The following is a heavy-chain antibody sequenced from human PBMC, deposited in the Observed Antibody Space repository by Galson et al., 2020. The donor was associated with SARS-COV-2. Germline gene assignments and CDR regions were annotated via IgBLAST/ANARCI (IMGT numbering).Heavy chain of an antibody. V-gene: IGHV3-33*08. CDR2: IFFDGSEK. CDR1: GFNVGSRW. J-gene: IGHJ4*02. Sequence: GESLKISCAASGFNVGSRWISWVRQAPGKGLEWVAQIFFDGSEKYYGDSVRGRFTISRDSSKNTVYLQMNNLRVDDTAVYYCARDGQSSRGWAFDYWGQGTLLTVSS. D-gene: IGHD6-19*01. CDR3: ARDGQSSRGWAFDY.